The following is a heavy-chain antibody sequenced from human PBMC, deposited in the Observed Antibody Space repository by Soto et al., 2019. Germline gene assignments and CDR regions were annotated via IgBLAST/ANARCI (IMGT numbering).Heavy chain of an antibody. CDR3: ARYPSQSGYPS. Sequence: GGSLRLSCAASGFTFSSYAMHWVRQAPGKGLEWVAVISYDGSNKYYADSVKGRFTISRDNSKNTLYLQMNSLRAEDTAVYYCARYPSQSGYPSWGQGTLVTVSS. J-gene: IGHJ4*02. CDR2: ISYDGSNK. V-gene: IGHV3-30-3*01. D-gene: IGHD3-22*01. CDR1: GFTFSSYA.